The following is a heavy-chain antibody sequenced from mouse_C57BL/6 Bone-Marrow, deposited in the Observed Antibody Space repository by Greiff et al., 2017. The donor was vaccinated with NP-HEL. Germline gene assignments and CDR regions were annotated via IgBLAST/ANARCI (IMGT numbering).Heavy chain of an antibody. J-gene: IGHJ4*01. V-gene: IGHV1-55*01. CDR1: GYTFTSYW. CDR3: ARWIQKGAMDD. CDR2: IYPGSGST. Sequence: VKLQESGAELVKPGASVKMSCKASGYTFTSYWITWVQQRPGQGLEWIGVIYPGSGSTNYYEKFKSKATLTVDTSSSPAYMQLSSLTSEDSAVYYCARWIQKGAMDDWGQGTSVTVSS.